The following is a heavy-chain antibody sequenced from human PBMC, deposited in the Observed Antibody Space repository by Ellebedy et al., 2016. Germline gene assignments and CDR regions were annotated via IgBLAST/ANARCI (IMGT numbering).Heavy chain of an antibody. CDR2: ITGSGDRT. D-gene: IGHD5-24*01. CDR3: AREVGGWLQYYFDY. CDR1: GFSFSSYA. J-gene: IGHJ4*02. Sequence: GESLKISCAASGFSFSSYAMSWVRQAPGKGPEWVSTITGSGDRTNYADSVKGRFTISRDSSKNTLYLDMDSLRAEDTAVYYCAREVGGWLQYYFDYWGQGTLVTVSS. V-gene: IGHV3-23*01.